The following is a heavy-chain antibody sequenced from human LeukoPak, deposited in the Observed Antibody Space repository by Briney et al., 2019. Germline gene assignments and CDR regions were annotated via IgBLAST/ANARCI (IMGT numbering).Heavy chain of an antibody. CDR1: GYTFTEYY. CDR3: ARGRGGYLGSGSFDN. J-gene: IGHJ4*01. CDR2: INPNSGGS. V-gene: IGHV1-2*02. D-gene: IGHD3-10*01. Sequence: ASVKVSCKASGYTFTEYYLHWVRQAPGQGLEWMGWINPNSGGSNFAQKFQGRITMTRDTSISTAHMELSSLTSDDTAVYYCARGRGGYLGSGSFDNWGHGTLVTVSS.